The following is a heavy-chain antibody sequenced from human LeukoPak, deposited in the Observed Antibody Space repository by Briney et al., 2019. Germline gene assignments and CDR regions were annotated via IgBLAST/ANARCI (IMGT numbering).Heavy chain of an antibody. V-gene: IGHV1-2*06. J-gene: IGHJ4*02. CDR1: GYTFTGYY. D-gene: IGHD3-3*01. Sequence: GASVKVSCKASGYTFTGYYMHWVRQAPGQGLEWMGRINPNSGGTNYAQKFQGRVTMTRDTSISTAYMELSRLRSDDTAVYYCARDTYDFWSGYHVGHFDYWGQGTLVTVSS. CDR2: INPNSGGT. CDR3: ARDTYDFWSGYHVGHFDY.